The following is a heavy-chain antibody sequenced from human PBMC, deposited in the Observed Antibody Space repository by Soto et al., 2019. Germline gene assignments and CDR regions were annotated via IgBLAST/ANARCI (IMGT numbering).Heavy chain of an antibody. D-gene: IGHD3-9*01. CDR1: GLMFSNYA. CDR3: AKGSHYDILTAYHAFDF. Sequence: EVQLLESGGGLVQRGGSRSLSGPAPGLMFSNYAMSWVRQAPGKGLEWVSSFSVGGGGTHYPDSVKGRFTLSRDNSQNTVHLQMSRLRAEDTAMYYCAKGSHYDILTAYHAFDFWGQGTLVTVSS. J-gene: IGHJ4*02. CDR2: FSVGGGGT. V-gene: IGHV3-23*01.